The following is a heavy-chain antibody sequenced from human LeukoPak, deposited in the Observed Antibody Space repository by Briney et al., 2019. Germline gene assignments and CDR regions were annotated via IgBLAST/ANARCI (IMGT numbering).Heavy chain of an antibody. J-gene: IGHJ6*02. CDR1: GGSFSGYY. CDR3: ARGYCSSTSCCRRRDYYYYGMDV. V-gene: IGHV4-34*01. D-gene: IGHD2-2*01. Sequence: SETLSLTCAVYGGSFSGYYWSWIRQPPGKGLEWIGEINHSGSTNYNPSLKSRVTISVDTSKNQFSLKLSSVTAADTAVYYCARGYCSSTSCCRRRDYYYYGMDVWGQGTTVTVSS. CDR2: INHSGST.